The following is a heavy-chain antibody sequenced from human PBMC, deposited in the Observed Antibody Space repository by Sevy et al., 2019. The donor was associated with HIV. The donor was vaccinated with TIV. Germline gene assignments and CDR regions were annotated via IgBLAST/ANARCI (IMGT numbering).Heavy chain of an antibody. V-gene: IGHV4-34*01. J-gene: IGHJ6*02. CDR2: INHSVST. D-gene: IGHD6-19*01. CDR3: ARFGRIAVAGTRGYAGMDI. Sequence: SQTLSLTCAVYGGSFSGYYWSWIRQPPGKGLEWIGEINHSVSTNYNPSLKSRVTISVDTSKNQFSLKLSSVTAADTAVYYCARFGRIAVAGTRGYAGMDIWGQGTTVTVSS. CDR1: GGSFSGYY.